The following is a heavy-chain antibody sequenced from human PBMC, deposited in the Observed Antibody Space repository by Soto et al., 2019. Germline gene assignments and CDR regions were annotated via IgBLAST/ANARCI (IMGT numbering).Heavy chain of an antibody. Sequence: GGSLRLSCAASGFTFSSYAMSWVRQAPGKGLEWVSAISGSGGSTYYADSVKGRFTISRDNSKNTLYLKMNSLRAEDTAVYYCAKVGQLWLGGEEDYWGQGTLVTVSS. V-gene: IGHV3-23*01. CDR2: ISGSGGST. J-gene: IGHJ4*02. D-gene: IGHD5-18*01. CDR3: AKVGQLWLGGEEDY. CDR1: GFTFSSYA.